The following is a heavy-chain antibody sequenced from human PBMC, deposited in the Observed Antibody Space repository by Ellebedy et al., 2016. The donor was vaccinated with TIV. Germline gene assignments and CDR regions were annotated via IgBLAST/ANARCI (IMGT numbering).Heavy chain of an antibody. J-gene: IGHJ4*02. V-gene: IGHV3-30*02. Sequence: GGSLRLSCEASGFTFSGYGMHWVRQAPGKGLEWVTFIHYGGSNKNYADSVKGRFTISRDNSKNTRYLQMNSLRSEDTAVYYCATTIGGGSYGLYFDYWGQGTLVTVSS. D-gene: IGHD3-16*01. CDR3: ATTIGGGSYGLYFDY. CDR1: GFTFSGYG. CDR2: IHYGGSNK.